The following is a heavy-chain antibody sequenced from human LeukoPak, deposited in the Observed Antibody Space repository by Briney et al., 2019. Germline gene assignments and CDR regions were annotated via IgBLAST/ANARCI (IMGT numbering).Heavy chain of an antibody. J-gene: IGHJ6*02. D-gene: IGHD3-22*01. Sequence: SETLSLTCTVSGGSISSSSYYWGWIRQPPGKGLEWIGSIYYSGSTYYNPSLKSRVTISVDTSKNQFSLKLSSVTAADTAVYYCARASGYSVLDPSYYYYGMDVWGQGTTVTVSS. CDR1: GGSISSSSYY. CDR2: IYYSGST. CDR3: ARASGYSVLDPSYYYYGMDV. V-gene: IGHV4-39*07.